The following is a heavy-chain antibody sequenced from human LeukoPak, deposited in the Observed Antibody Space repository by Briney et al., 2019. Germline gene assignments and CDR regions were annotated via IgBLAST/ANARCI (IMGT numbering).Heavy chain of an antibody. V-gene: IGHV3-21*01. Sequence: GGSLRLSCAASGFTFSSYSMNWVRQAPGEGLEWVSSISSSSSYIYYADSVKGRFTISRDNAKNSLYLQMNSLRAEDTAVYYCAREGYSSSELVLWGQGTMVTVSS. CDR1: GFTFSSYS. J-gene: IGHJ3*01. CDR2: ISSSSSYI. D-gene: IGHD6-13*01. CDR3: AREGYSSSELVL.